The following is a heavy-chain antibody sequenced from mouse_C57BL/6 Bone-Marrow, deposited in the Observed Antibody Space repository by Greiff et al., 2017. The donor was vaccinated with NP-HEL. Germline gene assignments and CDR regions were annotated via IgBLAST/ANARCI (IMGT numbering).Heavy chain of an antibody. CDR2: IYPRSGNT. V-gene: IGHV1-81*01. D-gene: IGHD1-1*01. Sequence: QVQLQQSGAELARPGASVKLSCKASGYTFTSYGISWVKQRTGQGLEWIGEIYPRSGNTYYTEKFKGKATLTADQSSSTAYLALRSLTSDGAAVYVCARGGYYGPGFAYWGQGTLVTVSA. CDR3: ARGGYYGPGFAY. J-gene: IGHJ3*01. CDR1: GYTFTSYG.